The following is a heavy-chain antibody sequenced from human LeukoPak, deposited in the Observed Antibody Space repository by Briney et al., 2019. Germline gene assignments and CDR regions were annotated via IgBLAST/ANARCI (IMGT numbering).Heavy chain of an antibody. CDR1: GFTFSSYA. CDR3: ARAWRSRDWFDP. J-gene: IGHJ5*02. Sequence: GGSLRPSCAASGFTFSSYAMHWVRQAPGKGLEWVAVISYDGSNKYYADSVKGRFTISRDNPKNTLYLQMNSLRAEDTAVYYCARAWRSRDWFDPWGQGTLVTVSS. D-gene: IGHD5-24*01. CDR2: ISYDGSNK. V-gene: IGHV3-30*04.